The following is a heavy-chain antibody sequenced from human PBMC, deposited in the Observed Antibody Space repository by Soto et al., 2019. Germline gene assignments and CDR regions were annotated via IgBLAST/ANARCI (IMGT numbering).Heavy chain of an antibody. V-gene: IGHV1-18*01. J-gene: IGHJ6*02. CDR2: ISAYNGNT. CDR3: ANSPEPSRQRRPNYYGMDV. Sequence: ASVKVSCKASGYTFTSYGISWVRQAPGQGLEWMGWISAYNGNTNYAQKLQGRVTMTTDTSTSTAYMELRSLRSDDTAVYYCANSPEPSRQRRPNYYGMDVWGQGTTVTVSS. CDR1: GYTFTSYG.